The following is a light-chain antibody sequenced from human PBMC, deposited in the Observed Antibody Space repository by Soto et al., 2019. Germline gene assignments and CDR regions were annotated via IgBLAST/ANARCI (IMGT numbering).Light chain of an antibody. CDR2: AAS. CDR1: QTISTY. V-gene: IGKV1-39*01. Sequence: DIQMTQSPPSLSASVGDTITITCRASQTISTYLDWYQVTPGKAPKILIYAASTLQDGVPSRFSGSGSGTYFTLTINSLQPEDSATYYCQQNYNLPPWTFGQRTKVDI. J-gene: IGKJ1*01. CDR3: QQNYNLPPWT.